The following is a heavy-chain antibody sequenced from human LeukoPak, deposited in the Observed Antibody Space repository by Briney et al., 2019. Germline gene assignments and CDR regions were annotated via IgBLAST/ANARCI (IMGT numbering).Heavy chain of an antibody. D-gene: IGHD6-6*01. V-gene: IGHV3-7*01. CDR3: ARSAARILYFQH. CDR2: INHNGNVN. Sequence: GGSLRLSCAASGFTFSSYWMNWARQAPGKGLEWVASINHNGNVNYYVDSVKGRFTISRDNAKNSLYLQMNSLRAEDTAVYYCARSAARILYFQHWGQGTLVTVSS. CDR1: GFTFSSYW. J-gene: IGHJ1*01.